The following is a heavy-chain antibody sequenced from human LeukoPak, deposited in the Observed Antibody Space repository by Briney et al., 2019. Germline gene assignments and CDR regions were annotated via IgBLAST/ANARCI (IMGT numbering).Heavy chain of an antibody. Sequence: PSETLSLTRTVSGGSISSYYWSWIRQPPGKGLEWIGYIYYSGSTNYNPSLKSRVTISVDTSKNQFSLKLSSVTAADTAVYYCARTDSYYDTSGYWHYYFDYWGQGTLVTVSS. J-gene: IGHJ4*02. D-gene: IGHD3-22*01. CDR2: IYYSGST. CDR3: ARTDSYYDTSGYWHYYFDY. CDR1: GGSISSYY. V-gene: IGHV4-59*01.